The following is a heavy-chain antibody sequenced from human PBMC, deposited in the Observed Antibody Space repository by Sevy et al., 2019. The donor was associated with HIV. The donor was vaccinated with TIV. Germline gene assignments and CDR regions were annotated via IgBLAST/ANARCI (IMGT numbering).Heavy chain of an antibody. D-gene: IGHD6-13*01. Sequence: GGSLRLSCAASGFTFSSFDMSWVRQVPGKGLEWVSSINGRGGSTYYADSVKGRVTLSRDNSKNTLFLQMDSLRAEDTAIYYCARPTPRIAASSAAFFDYWGQGTLVTVSS. J-gene: IGHJ4*02. CDR2: INGRGGST. CDR3: ARPTPRIAASSAAFFDY. CDR1: GFTFSSFD. V-gene: IGHV3-23*01.